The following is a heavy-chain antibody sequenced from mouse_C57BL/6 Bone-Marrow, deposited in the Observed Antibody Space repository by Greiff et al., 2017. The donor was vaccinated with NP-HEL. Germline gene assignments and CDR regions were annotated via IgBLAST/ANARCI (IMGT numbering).Heavy chain of an antibody. Sequence: VQLQQSGPELVKPGASVKMSCKSSGYTFTDYNMHWVKQSHGKILEWIGYINPNNGGTSYNQKFKGKATLTVNKSSSTAYMELRSLTSEDSAVYYCAKEGELGPYAMDYWGQGTSVTVSS. D-gene: IGHD4-1*01. J-gene: IGHJ4*01. V-gene: IGHV1-22*01. CDR2: INPNNGGT. CDR1: GYTFTDYN. CDR3: AKEGELGPYAMDY.